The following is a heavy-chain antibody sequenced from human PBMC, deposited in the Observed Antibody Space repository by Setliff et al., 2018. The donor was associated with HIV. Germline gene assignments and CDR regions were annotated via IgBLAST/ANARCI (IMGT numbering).Heavy chain of an antibody. Sequence: KPSETLSLPCTVSVGSISRGGYYWSWIRQHPGTCLEWIGYIYYRGRTNYNPSLKSRVTISVDTSKNQFSLKLSSVTAADTAVYYCARSLVNLARYYYYYMDVWGKGTTVTVSS. CDR2: IYYRGRT. D-gene: IGHD3-10*01. V-gene: IGHV4-61*08. CDR3: ARSLVNLARYYYYYMDV. J-gene: IGHJ6*03. CDR1: VGSISRGGYY.